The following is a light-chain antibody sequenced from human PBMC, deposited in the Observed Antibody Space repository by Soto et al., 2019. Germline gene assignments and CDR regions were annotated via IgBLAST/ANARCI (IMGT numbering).Light chain of an antibody. Sequence: QLVLTQSPSASGSLGASVKLTCSLNSGLSSYTIAWHQQQPGKGPRFLMKVNSDGSHVKGDVIPDRFSGSSSGAERYLTISSLQSEDEADYFCQTWGTGVRVFGGGTKLTVL. V-gene: IGLV4-69*01. CDR2: VNSDGSH. J-gene: IGLJ2*01. CDR3: QTWGTGVRV. CDR1: SGLSSYT.